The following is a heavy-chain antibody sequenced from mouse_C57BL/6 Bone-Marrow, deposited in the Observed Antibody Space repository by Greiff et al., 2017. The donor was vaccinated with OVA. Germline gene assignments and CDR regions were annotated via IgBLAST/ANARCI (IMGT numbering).Heavy chain of an antibody. V-gene: IGHV2-2*01. CDR1: GFSLTSYG. CDR2: IWSGGST. Sequence: QVQLKQSGPGLVQPSQSLSITCTVSGFSLTSYGVHWVRQSPGKGLEWLGVIWSGGSTDYNAAFISRLSISKDNSKSQVFFKMNSLQADDTAIYYCARKNYSIPYAMDYWGQGTSVTVSS. D-gene: IGHD2-5*01. J-gene: IGHJ4*01. CDR3: ARKNYSIPYAMDY.